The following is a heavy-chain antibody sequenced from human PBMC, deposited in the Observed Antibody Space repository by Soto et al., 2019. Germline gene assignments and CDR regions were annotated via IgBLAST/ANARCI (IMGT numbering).Heavy chain of an antibody. CDR2: IIPIFGTA. D-gene: IGHD5-12*01. CDR1: GGTFSSYA. J-gene: IGHJ3*02. Sequence: QVQLVQSGAEVKKPGSSVKVSCKASGGTFSSYAISWVRQAPGQGREWMGGIIPIFGTANYAQKFQGRVTITADDSTSAAYMELSSLRSEDTAVYYCARDRQARWLQTPRAFDIWGQGTMVTVSS. CDR3: ARDRQARWLQTPRAFDI. V-gene: IGHV1-69*01.